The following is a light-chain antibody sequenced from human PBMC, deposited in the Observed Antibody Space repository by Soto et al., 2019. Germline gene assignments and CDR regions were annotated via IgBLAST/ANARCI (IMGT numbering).Light chain of an antibody. CDR2: DAS. J-gene: IGKJ1*01. CDR3: QQRSNWPGT. V-gene: IGKV3-11*01. CDR1: QSVSGH. Sequence: IVLTQSPATLSLSPGERTTLSCRASQSVSGHLAWYQQKPGQAPRFLMYDASNRASGIPARFSGSGSGTDFTLTISSLEPEDFAVYYCQQRSNWPGTFGQGTKVDI.